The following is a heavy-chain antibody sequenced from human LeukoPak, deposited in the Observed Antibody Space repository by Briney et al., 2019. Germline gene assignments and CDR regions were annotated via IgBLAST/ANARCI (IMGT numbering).Heavy chain of an antibody. V-gene: IGHV1-69*04. CDR2: IIPILGIA. J-gene: IGHJ4*02. Sequence: SVKVSCKASGGTFTSYAISWVRQAPGQGLEWMGRIIPILGIANYAQKFQGRVTITADKSTSTAYMELSSLRSEDTAVYYCARDPSKQWLTDYWGQGTLVIVSS. CDR1: GGTFTSYA. D-gene: IGHD6-19*01. CDR3: ARDPSKQWLTDY.